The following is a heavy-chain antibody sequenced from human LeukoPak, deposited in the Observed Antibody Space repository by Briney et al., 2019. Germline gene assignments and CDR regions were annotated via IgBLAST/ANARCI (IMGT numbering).Heavy chain of an antibody. Sequence: GRSLRLSCAASGFTFSSYAMHWVRQAPGKGLEWVAAISYDGSNKYYADSVKGRFTISRDNSKNTLYLQMNSLRAEDTAVYYCAKADDYYCSSTSCYHYYYYGMDVWGQGTTVTVSS. CDR3: AKADDYYCSSTSCYHYYYYGMDV. CDR1: GFTFSSYA. CDR2: ISYDGSNK. D-gene: IGHD2-2*01. V-gene: IGHV3-30-3*01. J-gene: IGHJ6*02.